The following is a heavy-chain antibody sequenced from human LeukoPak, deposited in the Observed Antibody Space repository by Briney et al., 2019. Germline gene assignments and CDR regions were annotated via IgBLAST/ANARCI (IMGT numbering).Heavy chain of an antibody. J-gene: IGHJ6*03. CDR1: GGSFSGYY. CDR2: VNHGVST. D-gene: IGHD6-19*01. V-gene: IGHV4-34*01. Sequence: SETLSLTCAVYGGSFSGYYWSWIRQPPGQGLEWIGDVNHGVSTNYNPSLKSRVTISVDTSKNQFSLKVSSVTAADTAVYFCARVRSYYFYYMDVWAKGTTVTISS. CDR3: ARVRSYYFYYMDV.